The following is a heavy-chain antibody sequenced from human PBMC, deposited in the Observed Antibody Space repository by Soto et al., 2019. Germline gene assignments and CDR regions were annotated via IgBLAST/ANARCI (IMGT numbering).Heavy chain of an antibody. V-gene: IGHV3-23*01. D-gene: IGHD1-1*01. J-gene: IGHJ2*01. CDR2: ISERGGST. CDR3: AKDGALSRRWYFDL. CDR1: GFTFSTYA. Sequence: EVQLLESGGGLVQPGGSLRLSCAASGFTFSTYAMTWVRQPAGKGLEWVSSISERGGSTFYADSVRGRFTISRDNSKDTLYLQMNSLRAEDTAVYFCAKDGALSRRWYFDLWGRGTLVTVSS.